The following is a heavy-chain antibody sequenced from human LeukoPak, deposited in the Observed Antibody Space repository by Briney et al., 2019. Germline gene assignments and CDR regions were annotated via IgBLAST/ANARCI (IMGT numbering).Heavy chain of an antibody. Sequence: GGSLRLSCAASGFTFSGYAMSWVRQAPGKGLEWVSSISGSGGSTYYAVSVKGRFTISRDNSKNTLSLQMNSLRAEDTAVYYCAKEKETTAPYNWFDPWGQGTLVTVSS. CDR1: GFTFSGYA. CDR3: AKEKETTAPYNWFDP. D-gene: IGHD4-11*01. V-gene: IGHV3-23*01. CDR2: ISGSGGST. J-gene: IGHJ5*02.